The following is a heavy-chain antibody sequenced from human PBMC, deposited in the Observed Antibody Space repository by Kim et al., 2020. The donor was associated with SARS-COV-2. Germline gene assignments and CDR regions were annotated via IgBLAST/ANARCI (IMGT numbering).Heavy chain of an antibody. Sequence: ASVKVSCKASGYTFTSYAMNWVRQAPGQGLEWMGWINTNTGNPTYAQGFTGRFVFSLDTSVSTAYLQISSLKAEDTAVYYCARDGTIAEDILTGGAYYYYGMDVWGQGTTVTVSS. CDR1: GYTFTSYA. D-gene: IGHD3-9*01. CDR2: INTNTGNP. CDR3: ARDGTIAEDILTGGAYYYYGMDV. V-gene: IGHV7-4-1*02. J-gene: IGHJ6*02.